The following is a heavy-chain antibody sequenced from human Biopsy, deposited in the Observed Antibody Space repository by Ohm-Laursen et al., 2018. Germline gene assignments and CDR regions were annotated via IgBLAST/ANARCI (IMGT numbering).Heavy chain of an antibody. CDR1: GASINLYY. V-gene: IGHV4-59*01. D-gene: IGHD3-16*01. Sequence: GTLSLTCTVSGASINLYYWSWIRQPPGKGLEWIGYIYYTGSTNYNPSVKSRVTISVDTPKNQFSLKLNSVTAADTAVYFCARDSRGGHLNTTLITGKNLDSWGQGILVTVSS. CDR3: ARDSRGGHLNTTLITGKNLDS. CDR2: IYYTGST. J-gene: IGHJ4*02.